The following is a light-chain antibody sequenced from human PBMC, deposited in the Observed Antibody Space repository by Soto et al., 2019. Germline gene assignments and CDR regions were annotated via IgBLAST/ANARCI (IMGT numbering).Light chain of an antibody. V-gene: IGKV1-39*01. CDR1: QNISSY. CDR3: QQTYSIPIT. CDR2: AAS. Sequence: EIQMTLSPSSLSASVGDRVTIACRTSQNISSYLNWYQQKPGKAPKLLIFAASSLQSGVPSRFSGSGSGTDFTLTIEGMQPEDFATYYCQQTYSIPITVGTGTRLEIK. J-gene: IGKJ5*01.